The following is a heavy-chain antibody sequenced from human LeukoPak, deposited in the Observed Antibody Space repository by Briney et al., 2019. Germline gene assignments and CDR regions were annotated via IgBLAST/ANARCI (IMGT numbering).Heavy chain of an antibody. V-gene: IGHV3-74*01. CDR1: GFTFSNHW. CDR3: GRRRYCSSTNCYGDWFDP. Sequence: GGSLRLSCAASGFTFSNHWIHWVRQAPGKGLVWVSRINSDGNSTSYADSVKGRFTISRDNAKNTLYLQMNSLRAEDTAVYYCGRRRYCSSTNCYGDWFDPWGQGTMVTVSS. D-gene: IGHD2-2*01. J-gene: IGHJ5*02. CDR2: INSDGNST.